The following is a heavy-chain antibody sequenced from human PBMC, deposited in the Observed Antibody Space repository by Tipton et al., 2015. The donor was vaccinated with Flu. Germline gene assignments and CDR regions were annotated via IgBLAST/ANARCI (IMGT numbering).Heavy chain of an antibody. Sequence: QLVQSGGGVVQPGRSLRLSCAASGFTFSSYGMHWVRQAPGKGLEWVAVISYDGSRKYYADSVKGRFTISRDNSENTLYLQLNSLRAEDTAVYYCAKVHGDYLEYFHHWGQGTLVTVSS. D-gene: IGHD4-17*01. CDR1: GFTFSSYG. CDR3: AKVHGDYLEYFHH. CDR2: ISYDGSRK. V-gene: IGHV3-30-3*01. J-gene: IGHJ1*01.